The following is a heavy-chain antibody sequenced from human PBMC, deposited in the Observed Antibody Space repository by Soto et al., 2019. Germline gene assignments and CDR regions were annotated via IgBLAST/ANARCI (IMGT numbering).Heavy chain of an antibody. D-gene: IGHD3-22*01. CDR1: GYFFTNHY. Sequence: GASVKVSCKASGYFFTNHYIHWVRQAPGQGLEWMGIINPSGGSTNYLQKFQGRITMTRDTSTSTVYMELSSLRSEDTAVYFCARADYYDSSGFYYDCWGQGSLVTVSS. CDR3: ARADYYDSSGFYYDC. V-gene: IGHV1-46*01. CDR2: INPSGGST. J-gene: IGHJ4*02.